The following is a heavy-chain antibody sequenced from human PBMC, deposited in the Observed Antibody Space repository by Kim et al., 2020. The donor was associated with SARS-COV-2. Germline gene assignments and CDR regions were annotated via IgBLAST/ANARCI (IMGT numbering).Heavy chain of an antibody. V-gene: IGHV3-7*01. Sequence: GGSLRLSCAASGFTFSSYWMSWVRQAPGKGLEWVANIKQDGSEKYYVDSVKGRFTISRDNAKNSLYLQMNSLRAEDTAVYYCARDWKVVQRYYYYGMDVWGQGTTVTVSS. CDR3: ARDWKVVQRYYYYGMDV. CDR1: GFTFSSYW. J-gene: IGHJ6*02. CDR2: IKQDGSEK. D-gene: IGHD1-1*01.